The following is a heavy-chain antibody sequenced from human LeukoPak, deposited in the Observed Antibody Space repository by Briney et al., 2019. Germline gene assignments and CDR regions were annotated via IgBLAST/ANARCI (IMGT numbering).Heavy chain of an antibody. CDR3: ARAPYYYDSSGYYYAMPSDY. V-gene: IGHV3-21*01. CDR1: GFTFSSYS. CDR2: ISSSSSYK. D-gene: IGHD3-22*01. J-gene: IGHJ4*02. Sequence: GGSLRLSCAASGFTFSSYSMNWVRQAPGKGLEWVSSISSSSSYKYYADSVKGRFTISRDNAKNSLYLQMNSLRAEDTAVYYCARAPYYYDSSGYYYAMPSDYWGQGTLVAVSS.